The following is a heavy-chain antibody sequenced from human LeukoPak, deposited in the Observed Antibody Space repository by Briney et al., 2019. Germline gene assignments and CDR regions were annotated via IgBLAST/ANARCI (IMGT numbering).Heavy chain of an antibody. CDR2: ISSSSSYI. Sequence: GGSLRLSCAASGFTLSSYSMNWVRQAPGKGLEWVSSISSSSSYIYYADSVKGRFTISRDNAKNSLYLQMNSLRAEDTAVYYCARVPNRGEYYYGMDVWGQGTTVTVSS. CDR3: ARVPNRGEYYYGMDV. J-gene: IGHJ6*02. V-gene: IGHV3-21*01. D-gene: IGHD3-10*01. CDR1: GFTLSSYS.